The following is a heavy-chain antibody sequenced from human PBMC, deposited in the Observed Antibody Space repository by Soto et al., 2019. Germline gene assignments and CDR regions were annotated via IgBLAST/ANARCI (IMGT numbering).Heavy chain of an antibody. V-gene: IGHV3-33*01. Sequence: GGSLRLSCAASGFTFSSYGMHWVRQAPGKGLEWVAVIWYDGSNKYYADSVKGRFTISRDNSKNTLYLQMNSLRAEDTAVYYCARTYYYGSGSYYTYYYYGMGVWGQGTTVTVSS. J-gene: IGHJ6*02. CDR2: IWYDGSNK. CDR3: ARTYYYGSGSYYTYYYYGMGV. CDR1: GFTFSSYG. D-gene: IGHD3-10*01.